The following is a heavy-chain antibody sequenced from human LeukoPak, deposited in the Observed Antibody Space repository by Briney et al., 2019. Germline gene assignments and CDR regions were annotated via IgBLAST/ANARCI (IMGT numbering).Heavy chain of an antibody. CDR1: GGSISSGGYS. J-gene: IGHJ4*02. Sequence: PSQTLSLTCAVSGGSISSGGYSWSWIRQPPGKGLEWIGYIYHSGSTYYNPSLKGRVTISVDRSKNQFSLKLNSVTAADTAVYYCARGSNYDSSGYTYWGQGTLVTVSS. CDR3: ARGSNYDSSGYTY. CDR2: IYHSGST. V-gene: IGHV4-30-2*01. D-gene: IGHD3-22*01.